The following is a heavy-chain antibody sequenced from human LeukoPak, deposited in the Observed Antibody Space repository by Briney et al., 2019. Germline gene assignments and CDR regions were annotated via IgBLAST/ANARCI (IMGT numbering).Heavy chain of an antibody. J-gene: IGHJ1*01. Sequence: GGSLRLSCAASGFTFSSYAMHWVRQAPGKGLEWVAVISYDGSNKYYADSVKGRFTISRDNSKNTLYLQMNSLRAEDTAVYYCARGSIEYPRGDWGQGTQVTVSS. V-gene: IGHV3-30-3*01. CDR3: ARGSIEYPRGD. CDR1: GFTFSSYA. D-gene: IGHD2/OR15-2a*01. CDR2: ISYDGSNK.